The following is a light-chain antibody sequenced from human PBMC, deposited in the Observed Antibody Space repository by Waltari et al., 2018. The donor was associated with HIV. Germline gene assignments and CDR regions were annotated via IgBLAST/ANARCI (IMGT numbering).Light chain of an antibody. J-gene: IGLJ2*01. CDR1: SSDVGSYAC. CDR2: EVN. Sequence: QSALTQPASVSGSPGQPITISCTGTSSDVGSYACVSWYKQYPGQAPKLMIFEVNRRPSGVSNRFSGSRSGNSASLTISGLQAEDEAYYYCCSYAGSGTSDVLFGGGTKLNVL. V-gene: IGLV2-23*02. CDR3: CSYAGSGTSDVL.